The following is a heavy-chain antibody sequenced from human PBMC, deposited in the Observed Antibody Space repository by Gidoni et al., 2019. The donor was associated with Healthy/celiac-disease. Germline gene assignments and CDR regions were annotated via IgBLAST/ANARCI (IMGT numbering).Heavy chain of an antibody. CDR3: ARRGIAARPGWYFDL. V-gene: IGHV5-51*01. D-gene: IGHD6-6*01. CDR2: IYPGDSDT. Sequence: GIIYPGDSDTRYSPSFQGQVTISADKSISTAYLQWSSLKASDTAMYYCARRGIAARPGWYFDLWGRGTLVTVSS. J-gene: IGHJ2*01.